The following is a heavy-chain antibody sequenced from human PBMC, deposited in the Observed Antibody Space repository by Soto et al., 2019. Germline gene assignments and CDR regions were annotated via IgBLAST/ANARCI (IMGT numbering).Heavy chain of an antibody. Sequence: QVQLVESGGGVVQPGGSLRLSCAASGFTFSSYGMHWVRQAPGKGLEWVAVISYDGSNKYYADSVKGRFTISRDNSKNTLYVQRNSLRAEDTGVYYCAKGQFIVVVTAAFDDWGQGALVTVSS. CDR3: AKGQFIVVVTAAFDD. J-gene: IGHJ4*02. D-gene: IGHD2-21*02. CDR1: GFTFSSYG. V-gene: IGHV3-30*18. CDR2: ISYDGSNK.